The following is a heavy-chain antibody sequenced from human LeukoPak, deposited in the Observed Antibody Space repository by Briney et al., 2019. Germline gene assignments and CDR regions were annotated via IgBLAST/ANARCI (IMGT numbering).Heavy chain of an antibody. J-gene: IGHJ6*02. Sequence: GGSLRLSCVVSGFIFSNHSMNWVRQAPGRGLEWVSSISSRGSYRFYADSVKGRFTISRDNASKSLSLQMTSLRGEDTVVYYCVRGSRKLGGMDVWGQGTTVTVSS. CDR3: VRGSRKLGGMDV. CDR2: ISSRGSYR. V-gene: IGHV3-21*01. D-gene: IGHD1-7*01. CDR1: GFIFSNHS.